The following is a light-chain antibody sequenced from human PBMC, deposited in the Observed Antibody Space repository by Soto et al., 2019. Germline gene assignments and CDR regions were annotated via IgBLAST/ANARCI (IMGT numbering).Light chain of an antibody. V-gene: IGKV3D-20*02. Sequence: EIVLTQSPDTLSLSPVERATLSCRASQSISSTQLVWYQQKPGQAPTLLISDASNRATGIPDRFSGSGSGTDFTLTINSLEPEDFAVYFCHQRAGWPPTFGGGTKVDIK. CDR1: QSISSTQ. J-gene: IGKJ4*01. CDR3: HQRAGWPPT. CDR2: DAS.